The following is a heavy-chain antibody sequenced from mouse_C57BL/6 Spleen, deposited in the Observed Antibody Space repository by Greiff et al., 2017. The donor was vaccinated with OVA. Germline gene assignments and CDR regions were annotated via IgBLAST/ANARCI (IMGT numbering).Heavy chain of an antibody. CDR2: ILPGSGST. J-gene: IGHJ4*01. Sequence: VKLVESGAELMKPGASVKLSCKATGYTFTGYWIEWVKQRPGHGLEWIGEILPGSGSTHYNEKFKGKATFTADKTSNTAYMLLSSLTTEDSSIYYCASLLRLDAIDYWGQGTSVTVSS. V-gene: IGHV1-9*01. CDR3: ASLLRLDAIDY. D-gene: IGHD1-2*01. CDR1: GYTFTGYW.